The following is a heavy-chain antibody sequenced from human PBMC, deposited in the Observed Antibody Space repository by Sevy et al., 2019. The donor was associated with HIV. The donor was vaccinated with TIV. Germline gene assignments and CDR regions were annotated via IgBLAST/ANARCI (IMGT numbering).Heavy chain of an antibody. V-gene: IGHV3-23*01. J-gene: IGHJ4*02. CDR1: GFTFSNYA. CDR2: ISGSSGST. CDR3: AKGDIVVVVAALFDY. Sequence: GGSLRLSCAASGFTFSNYAMSWVRQAPGKGLEWVSGISGSSGSTYYTDSVKGRFTISRDNSKNTLHLQMNSLRAEDTAVYYCAKGDIVVVVAALFDYWGQGTLVTVSS. D-gene: IGHD2-15*01.